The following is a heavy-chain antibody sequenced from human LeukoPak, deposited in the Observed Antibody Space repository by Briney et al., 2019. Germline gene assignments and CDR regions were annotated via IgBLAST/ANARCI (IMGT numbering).Heavy chain of an antibody. Sequence: ASVKVSCKASGYTFTGYYIHWVRQAPGQGLEWMGWINPNNGGTFYAQKFQGRVTMTRDTSISTAYMELSRLRSDDTAVYYCARDQGLLPYYYYYMDVWGKGTTVTISS. CDR3: ARDQGLLPYYYYYMDV. D-gene: IGHD6-19*01. V-gene: IGHV1-2*02. J-gene: IGHJ6*03. CDR1: GYTFTGYY. CDR2: INPNNGGT.